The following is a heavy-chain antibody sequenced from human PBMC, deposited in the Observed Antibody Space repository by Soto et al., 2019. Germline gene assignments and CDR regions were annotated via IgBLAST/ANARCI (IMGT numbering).Heavy chain of an antibody. V-gene: IGHV3-53*01. D-gene: IGHD5-18*01. Sequence: PGGSLRLSCAASGFTVSSNDMSWVRQAPGKGLEWVSVIYSGGSTYYVDSVKGRFTISRDNSKNTLYLQMNSLRAEDTAVYYCAKDLGYSYGYGPVDYWGQGTLVTVSS. J-gene: IGHJ4*02. CDR1: GFTVSSND. CDR2: IYSGGST. CDR3: AKDLGYSYGYGPVDY.